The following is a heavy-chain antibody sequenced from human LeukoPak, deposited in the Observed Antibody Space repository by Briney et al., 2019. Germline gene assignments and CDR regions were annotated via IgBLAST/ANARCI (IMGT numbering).Heavy chain of an antibody. V-gene: IGHV4-31*03. Sequence: SETLSLTCTVSGGSISSGGYYWSWIRQHPGKGLEWIGYIYYSGSTYYNPSLKSRVTISVDTSKNQFSLKLSSVTAADTAVYYCARALSSGWPFDYWGQGTLVTVSS. D-gene: IGHD6-19*01. CDR2: IYYSGST. J-gene: IGHJ4*02. CDR3: ARALSSGWPFDY. CDR1: GGSISSGGYY.